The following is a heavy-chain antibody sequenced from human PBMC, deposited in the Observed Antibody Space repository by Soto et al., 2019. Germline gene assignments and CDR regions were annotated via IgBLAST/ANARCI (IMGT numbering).Heavy chain of an antibody. CDR2: IYYSGST. CDR3: AAAKYSSSWYQGENWFDP. CDR1: GGSISSGGYY. Sequence: PSETLSLTCTVSGGSISSGGYYWSWIRQHPGKCLEWIGYIYYSGSTYYNPSLKSRVTISVDTSKNQFSLKLSSVTAADTAVYYCAAAKYSSSWYQGENWFDPWGQGTLVTVYS. D-gene: IGHD6-13*01. J-gene: IGHJ5*02. V-gene: IGHV4-31*03.